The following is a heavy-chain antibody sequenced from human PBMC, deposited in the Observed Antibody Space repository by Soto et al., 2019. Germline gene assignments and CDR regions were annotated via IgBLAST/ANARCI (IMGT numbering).Heavy chain of an antibody. CDR2: ISSSGGTI. V-gene: IGHV3-48*03. J-gene: IGHJ3*01. D-gene: IGHD1-1*01. CDR3: ARSQTTRGFDV. CDR1: GFTFSSYE. Sequence: DVQLAESGGGLVQPGGALRLSCVASGFTFSSYEMNWVRQAPGKGLEWVSYISSSGGTIYYADSMRGRITISRDNAQNSLYLQMNSLTADETAVYYCARSQTTRGFDVWGQGTVVSVSS.